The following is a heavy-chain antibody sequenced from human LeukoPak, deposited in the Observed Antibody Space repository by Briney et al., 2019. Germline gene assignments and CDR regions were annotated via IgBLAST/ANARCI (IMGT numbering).Heavy chain of an antibody. Sequence: PSETLSLTCTVSGYSISSGYYWGWIRQPPGKGLEWIGSIYHSGSTYYNPSLKSRVTISVDTSKNQFSLNLTSVTAADTAVYYCARTYYYGSGSSYFDPWGQGTLVTVSS. D-gene: IGHD3-10*01. V-gene: IGHV4-38-2*02. CDR1: GYSISSGYY. J-gene: IGHJ5*02. CDR3: ARTYYYGSGSSYFDP. CDR2: IYHSGST.